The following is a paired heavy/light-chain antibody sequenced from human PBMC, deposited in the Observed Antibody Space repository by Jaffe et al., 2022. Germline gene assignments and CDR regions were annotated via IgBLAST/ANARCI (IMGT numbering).Heavy chain of an antibody. J-gene: IGHJ6*03. D-gene: IGHD2-15*01. CDR1: GYIFTTYG. Sequence: QVQLVQSGAEVKKPGASVKVSCKASGYIFTTYGISWVRKAPGQGFEWMGWISGYNGNTNYAQKLQGRVTMTTDTSTSTAYMELRSLRSDDTAVYYCARARSEYCSGGSCYFAAGHYYMDVWGKGTTVSVPS. V-gene: IGHV1-18*01. CDR3: ARARSEYCSGGSCYFAAGHYYMDV. CDR2: ISGYNGNT.
Light chain of an antibody. V-gene: IGKV1-5*03. CDR1: QSISTW. J-gene: IGKJ2*01. CDR3: QQYDSYSYT. CDR2: KAS. Sequence: DIQMTQSPSTLSASVGDRVTITCRASQSISTWLAWYQQKPGKAPNLLIYKASSLESGVPSRFSGSGSGTEFTLTISSLQPDDFATYYCQQYDSYSYTFGQGTKLEIK.